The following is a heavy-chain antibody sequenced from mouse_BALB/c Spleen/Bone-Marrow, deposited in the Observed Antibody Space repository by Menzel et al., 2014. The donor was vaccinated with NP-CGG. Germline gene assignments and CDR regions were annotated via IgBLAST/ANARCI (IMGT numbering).Heavy chain of an antibody. Sequence: DVKLVESGGGLVQPGGSLKLSCAASGFDFGRYWMTWVRQAPGKGLEWIGEINPASSTINYTPSLKGKFIISRDNAKNTLYLQMSKVRSEDTALYYCAKNYYYGYVAYWGQGTLVTVSA. D-gene: IGHD1-2*01. CDR2: INPASSTI. V-gene: IGHV4-1*02. CDR3: AKNYYYGYVAY. CDR1: GFDFGRYW. J-gene: IGHJ3*01.